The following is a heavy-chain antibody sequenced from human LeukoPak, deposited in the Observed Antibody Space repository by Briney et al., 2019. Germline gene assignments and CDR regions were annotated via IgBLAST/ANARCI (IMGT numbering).Heavy chain of an antibody. CDR3: ATNHVGDAVDWNAFDI. CDR2: FHSSGTT. V-gene: IGHV4-4*07. D-gene: IGHD6-19*01. J-gene: IGHJ3*02. CDR1: GNSIRDYS. Sequence: SETLSLTCSVSGNSIRDYSLTWIRQPAGKGLECIGRFHSSGTTRYNPSLKSRVTMSVDTSKNQLYLKLSDVTAADTGVYYCATNHVGDAVDWNAFDIWGQGTTVSVSS.